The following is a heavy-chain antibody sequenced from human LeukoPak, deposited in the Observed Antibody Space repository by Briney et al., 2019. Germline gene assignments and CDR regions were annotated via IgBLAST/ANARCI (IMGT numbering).Heavy chain of an antibody. CDR3: VRDFSGAVDS. Sequence: GGSLRLSCAASGFSFSTYWMHWVRQVPGRGLVWVSRINEDGTTITCADSVKGRFTISRDDAKNTLYLQMNSLRADDTAIYYCVRDFSGAVDSWGQGTLVTVSS. J-gene: IGHJ4*02. D-gene: IGHD1-26*01. CDR1: GFSFSTYW. CDR2: INEDGTTI. V-gene: IGHV3-74*01.